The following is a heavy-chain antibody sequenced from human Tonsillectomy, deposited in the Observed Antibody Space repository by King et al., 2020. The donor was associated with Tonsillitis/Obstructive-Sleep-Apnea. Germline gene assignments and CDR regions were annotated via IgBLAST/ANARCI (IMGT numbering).Heavy chain of an antibody. V-gene: IGHV3-23*04. CDR2: ITGSGGST. D-gene: IGHD2-15*01. Sequence: VQLVESGGGLVQPGGSLRLSCAASGFTFSSYGMSWVRQAPGKGLEWVSVITGSGGSTYYADSVKGRFTISRDNSKNTLYLQVNSLRAEDTAVYYCAKGCGLYSSGISCYSIDYWGQGTLVTVSS. J-gene: IGHJ4*02. CDR3: AKGCGLYSSGISCYSIDY. CDR1: GFTFSSYG.